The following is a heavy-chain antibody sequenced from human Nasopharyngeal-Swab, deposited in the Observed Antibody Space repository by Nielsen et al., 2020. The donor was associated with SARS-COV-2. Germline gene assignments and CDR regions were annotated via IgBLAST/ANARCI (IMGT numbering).Heavy chain of an antibody. J-gene: IGHJ4*02. CDR2: INREGSNT. V-gene: IGHV3-74*01. CDR3: ASPAGRTKDFDY. D-gene: IGHD1/OR15-1a*01. Sequence: GESLKISCAASGFTFSNYWMHWVRQAPGKGLVWVSRINREGSNTNYADSVKGRFTISRDNAKNTLYLQMNSLRAEDTAVYYCASPAGRTKDFDYWGQGTLVTVSS. CDR1: GFTFSNYW.